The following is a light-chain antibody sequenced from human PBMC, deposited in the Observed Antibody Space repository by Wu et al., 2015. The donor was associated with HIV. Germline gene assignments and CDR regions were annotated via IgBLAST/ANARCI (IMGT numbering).Light chain of an antibody. Sequence: EIVLTQSPATLSLSPGERATVSCRASQSVGAYVAWYQQRLGQPPRLLIYDVLNRATGIPVRFSGSGSATDFHLTISSLAPEDSAVYYCQQRDAWPLTFGGGPRVEIK. CDR2: DVL. J-gene: IGKJ4*01. V-gene: IGKV3-11*01. CDR1: QSVGAY. CDR3: QQRDAWPLT.